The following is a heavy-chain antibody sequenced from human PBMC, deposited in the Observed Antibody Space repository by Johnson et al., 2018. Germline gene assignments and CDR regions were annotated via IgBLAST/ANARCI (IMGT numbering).Heavy chain of an antibody. CDR2: IPFDGSKK. J-gene: IGHJ3*02. Sequence: QVQLVESGGGVVQPGRSLRLSCAASGFTFRTYGMHWVRQTPDKGLEWVAIIPFDGSKKYYADSVKGRFAISRDNSKNTLHLQMDNLRLDDTAIYYCAKIKTTGDGDAFDIWGQGAMVTVSS. V-gene: IGHV3-30*18. CDR3: AKIKTTGDGDAFDI. D-gene: IGHD3-16*01. CDR1: GFTFRTYG.